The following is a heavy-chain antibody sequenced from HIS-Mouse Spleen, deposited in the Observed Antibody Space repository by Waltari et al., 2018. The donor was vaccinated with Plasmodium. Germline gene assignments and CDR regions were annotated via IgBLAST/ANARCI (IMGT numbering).Heavy chain of an antibody. Sequence: VQLVQSGAEGKRPGASVKVSCKASGYTFSSHVLSCVRQAPGQGLDWMGWISGYNGNTNYAQKVQGRVTMTTDTSTSTAYMELRSLRSDDTAVYYCARLLPWVHGHFDYWGQGTLVTVSS. V-gene: IGHV1-18*01. CDR1: GYTFSSHV. CDR3: ARLLPWVHGHFDY. CDR2: ISGYNGNT. J-gene: IGHJ4*02. D-gene: IGHD1-26*01.